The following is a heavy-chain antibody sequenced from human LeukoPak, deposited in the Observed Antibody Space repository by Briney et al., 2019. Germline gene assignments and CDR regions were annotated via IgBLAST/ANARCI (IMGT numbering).Heavy chain of an antibody. Sequence: ASVKVSCKSSGGSFRNYAISWVRLAPGQGLEWMGGIMPLYGTTNYAQNFQGRVTITADVSKTTAYMELSNLRSEDTAFYYCARDIAAPGYYDRSGSNYFDFWGQGTLVTVSS. CDR1: GGSFRNYA. D-gene: IGHD3-22*01. J-gene: IGHJ4*02. CDR2: IMPLYGTT. V-gene: IGHV1-69*01. CDR3: ARDIAAPGYYDRSGSNYFDF.